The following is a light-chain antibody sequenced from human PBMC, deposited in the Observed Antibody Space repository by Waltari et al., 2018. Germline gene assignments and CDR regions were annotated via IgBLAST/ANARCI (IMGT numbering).Light chain of an antibody. CDR3: SSYAGSNNWV. CDR1: SSDVCGYNY. CDR2: EVS. Sequence: QSALTQPPSASGSPVQSVTISCTGTSSDVCGYNYVSLYQQHPGKAPKLMIYEVSKRPSGVPERFSGSKSGNTASLTVSGLQAEDEADYYCSSYAGSNNWVFGGGTKLTVL. J-gene: IGLJ2*01. V-gene: IGLV2-8*01.